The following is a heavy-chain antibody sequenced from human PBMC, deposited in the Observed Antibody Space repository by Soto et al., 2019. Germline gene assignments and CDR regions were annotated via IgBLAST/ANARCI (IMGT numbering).Heavy chain of an antibody. CDR2: IYPGDSDT. CDR3: ARSTGTLAPAKYGMDV. CDR1: AYSFTSYS. J-gene: IGHJ6*02. V-gene: IGHV5-51*01. Sequence: PRDSLPISCKLSAYSFTSYSIGCVRQMPGKGLEWMGIIYPGDSDTRHRPSLQGQVSISADKSISTDHLQWSSLKASDTAMYYCARSTGTLAPAKYGMDVWGQGTTVTVSS. D-gene: IGHD1-1*01.